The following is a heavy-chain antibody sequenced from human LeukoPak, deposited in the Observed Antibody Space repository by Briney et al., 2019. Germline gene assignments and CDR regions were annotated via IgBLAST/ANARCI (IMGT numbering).Heavy chain of an antibody. V-gene: IGHV1-2*02. J-gene: IGHJ4*02. CDR3: ASNDFWSGYPSLDY. Sequence: GASVKVSCKASGYTFTSYGISWVRQAPGQGLEWMGWINPNSGDTNYAQKFQGRVTLTRDTSISTAYMVLHRLRSDDTAVYYCASNDFWSGYPSLDYWGQGTLVTVSS. D-gene: IGHD3-3*01. CDR1: GYTFTSYG. CDR2: INPNSGDT.